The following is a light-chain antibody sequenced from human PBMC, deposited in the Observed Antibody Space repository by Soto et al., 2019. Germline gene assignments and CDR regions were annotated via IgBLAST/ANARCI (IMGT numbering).Light chain of an antibody. J-gene: IGKJ1*01. Sequence: DIQITQSPSSLSASVGDRVTITCRASQGISNYLAWYQQQPGKVPKLLIYVASTLQSGVPSRFSGSGSGTDFTLTSSSLQPEDVATYYCQKYNSAPWTFGQGTKVEIK. CDR1: QGISNY. CDR2: VAS. V-gene: IGKV1-27*01. CDR3: QKYNSAPWT.